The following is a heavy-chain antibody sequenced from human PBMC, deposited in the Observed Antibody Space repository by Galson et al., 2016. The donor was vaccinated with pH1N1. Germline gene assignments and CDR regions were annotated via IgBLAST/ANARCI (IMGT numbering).Heavy chain of an antibody. Sequence: SVKVSCKASGYTFTDYYLHWVRQAPGQGLEWMGWMSTTSDDTNSAQNFQGRVTMTRDTSVTTAYMELSRLRSDDTAIYYCARVGPTVTTYDSWGQGTLVTVSS. D-gene: IGHD4-17*01. J-gene: IGHJ4*02. V-gene: IGHV1-2*02. CDR2: MSTTSDDT. CDR1: GYTFTDYY. CDR3: ARVGPTVTTYDS.